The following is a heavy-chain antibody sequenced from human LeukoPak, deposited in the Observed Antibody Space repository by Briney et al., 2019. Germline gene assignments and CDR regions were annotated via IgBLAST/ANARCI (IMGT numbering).Heavy chain of an antibody. J-gene: IGHJ4*02. Sequence: QPGGSLRLSCAASGFTFSSYAMSWVRQAPGKGLEWVSAISGSGGSTYYADSVKGRFTISRDNSKNTLYLQMNSLRAEDTAVYYCAKEVGYSSGWAYCFDYWGQGTLVTVSS. CDR2: ISGSGGST. V-gene: IGHV3-23*01. D-gene: IGHD6-19*01. CDR3: AKEVGYSSGWAYCFDY. CDR1: GFTFSSYA.